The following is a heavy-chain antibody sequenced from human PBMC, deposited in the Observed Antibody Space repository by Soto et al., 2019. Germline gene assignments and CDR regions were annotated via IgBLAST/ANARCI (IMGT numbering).Heavy chain of an antibody. CDR1: GGSFSGYY. D-gene: IGHD6-19*01. J-gene: IGHJ5*02. CDR2: INHSGST. V-gene: IGHV4-34*01. Sequence: PSETLSLTCAVYGGSFSGYYWSWIRQPPGKGLEWIGEINHSGSTNYNPSLKSRVTISVDTSKNQFSLKLSSVTAADTAVYYCARVFRIAVAGTKPFDPWGQGTLVTVSS. CDR3: ARVFRIAVAGTKPFDP.